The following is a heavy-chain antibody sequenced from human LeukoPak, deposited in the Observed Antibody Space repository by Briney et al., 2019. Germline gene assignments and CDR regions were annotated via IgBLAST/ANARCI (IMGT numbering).Heavy chain of an antibody. V-gene: IGHV4-4*02. D-gene: IGHD3-10*01. J-gene: IGHJ4*02. CDR3: ASKGYGSGSYDY. CDR1: GGSISGNKW. CDR2: IYHSGST. Sequence: PSETLSLTCAVSGGSISGNKWWSWVRQPPGKGLEWIGEIYHSGSTAYNPSLKSRVTISVDKSRNQFSLKLTSVTAADTAVCYCASKGYGSGSYDYWGQGTLVTVSS.